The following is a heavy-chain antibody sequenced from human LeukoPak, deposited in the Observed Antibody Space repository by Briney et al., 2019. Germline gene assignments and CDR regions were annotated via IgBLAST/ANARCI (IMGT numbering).Heavy chain of an antibody. J-gene: IGHJ5*02. CDR1: GGSISSYY. CDR3: ARERRTAMSYNWFDP. V-gene: IGHV4-4*07. CDR2: IYTSGST. Sequence: SETLSLTCTVSGGSISSYYWSWIRQPAGKGLEWIRRIYTSGSTNYNPSLKSRVTISVDKSKNQFSLKLSSVTAADTAVYYCARERRTAMSYNWFDPWGQGTLVTVSS. D-gene: IGHD5-18*01.